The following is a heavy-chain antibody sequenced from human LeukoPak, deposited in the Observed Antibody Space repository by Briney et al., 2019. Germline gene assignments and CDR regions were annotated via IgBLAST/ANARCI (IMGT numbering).Heavy chain of an antibody. V-gene: IGHV1-8*01. CDR2: MNPNSGNT. CDR3: ARKSSMASGGSCCNYYYYGMDV. Sequence: ASVKVSCTASGYTFTSYDINWVRQATGQGLEWMGWMNPNSGNTGYAQKFQGRVTMTRNTSISTAYMELSSLRSEDTAVYYCARKSSMASGGSCCNYYYYGMDVWGQGTTVTVSS. CDR1: GYTFTSYD. D-gene: IGHD2-15*01. J-gene: IGHJ6*02.